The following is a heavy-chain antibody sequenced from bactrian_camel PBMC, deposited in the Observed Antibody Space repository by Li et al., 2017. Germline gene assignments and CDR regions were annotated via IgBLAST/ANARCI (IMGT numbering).Heavy chain of an antibody. Sequence: DVQLVESGGGSVQAGGSLRLSCSASGYTLNTYSWFRQAPGQEREGVAATDTGDGSTYYLNSVEGRFTISHDNAKNTLYLQMNSLKPEDTAIYYCAAAKGLPDLLRGGYLSARSYNYWGRGTQVTVS. CDR1: GYTLNTY. J-gene: IGHJ4*01. D-gene: IGHD3*01. V-gene: IGHV3S31*01. CDR3: AAAKGLPDLLRGGYLSARSYNY. CDR2: TDTGDGST.